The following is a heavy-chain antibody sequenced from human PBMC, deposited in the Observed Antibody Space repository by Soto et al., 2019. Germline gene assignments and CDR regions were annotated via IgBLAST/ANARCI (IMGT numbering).Heavy chain of an antibody. D-gene: IGHD3-3*01. CDR2: ISTYNGNT. CDR1: GYTFTNYG. J-gene: IGHJ4*02. V-gene: IGHV1-18*01. CDR3: ARGGQIYDF. Sequence: QVQLVQSGAEVKKPGASVKVSCKASGYTFTNYGISWVRQAPGQGLEWMGWISTYNGNTNYAQKLXXRXTXXTDTSTNTVYMELRSLRSDDTASYYCARGGQIYDFWGQGTVVTVSS.